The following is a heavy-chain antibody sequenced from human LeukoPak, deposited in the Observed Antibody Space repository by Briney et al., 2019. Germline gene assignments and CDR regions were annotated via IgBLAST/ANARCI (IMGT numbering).Heavy chain of an antibody. CDR3: ARTGTTYWFDP. J-gene: IGHJ5*02. V-gene: IGHV4-31*03. CDR1: GGSLSSGGYY. CDR2: IYYSGST. Sequence: PSETLSLTCTVSGGSLSSGGYYWSWLRQHPGTGLEWIGYIYYSGSTYYDPSLKSRVTISVDTSKNQFSLKLSSVTAADTAVYYCARTGTTYWFDPWGQGTLVTVSS. D-gene: IGHD1-1*01.